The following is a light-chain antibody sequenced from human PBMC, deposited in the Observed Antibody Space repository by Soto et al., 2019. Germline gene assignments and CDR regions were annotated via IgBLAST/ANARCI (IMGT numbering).Light chain of an antibody. V-gene: IGKV1-5*01. J-gene: IGKJ1*01. CDR3: QQYNDYWT. CDR2: DVS. Sequence: DIQMTQSPSTLSASVGDRVVITCRASQSITTWLAWYQQKPGKAPKLLIYDVSSLESGVPSRFSGSGSGTEFTLTISSLQPDDFATYYCQQYNDYWTFGQGTKVDIK. CDR1: QSITTW.